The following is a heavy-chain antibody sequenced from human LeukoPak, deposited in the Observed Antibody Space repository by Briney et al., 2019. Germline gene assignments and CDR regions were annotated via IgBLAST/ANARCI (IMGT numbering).Heavy chain of an antibody. Sequence: PSETLSLTCAVYAGSFSGYYWSWIRQPPEKGLEWIGEINHSGSTNYNPSLKSRVTISVDTSKNQFSLKLSSVTAADTAVYYCARGDYGDYPDAFDIWGQGTMVTVSS. J-gene: IGHJ3*02. V-gene: IGHV4-34*01. CDR2: INHSGST. CDR3: ARGDYGDYPDAFDI. D-gene: IGHD4-17*01. CDR1: AGSFSGYY.